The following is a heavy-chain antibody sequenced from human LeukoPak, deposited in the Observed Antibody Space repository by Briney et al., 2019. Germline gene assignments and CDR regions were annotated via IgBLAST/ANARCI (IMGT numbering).Heavy chain of an antibody. CDR1: GYSFSDYY. V-gene: IGHV1-2*02. CDR2: INPNSGDT. D-gene: IGHD6-13*01. CDR3: ATAIWDRIARHHHNWFDP. J-gene: IGHJ5*02. Sequence: ASVRVSCKASGYSFSDYYIHWVRQAPGQGLEWMGWINPNSGDTHYAQKFQGRVTMTRDTSITTVYMELSRLRSDDTAVYYCATAIWDRIARHHHNWFDPWGQGTLVTVSS.